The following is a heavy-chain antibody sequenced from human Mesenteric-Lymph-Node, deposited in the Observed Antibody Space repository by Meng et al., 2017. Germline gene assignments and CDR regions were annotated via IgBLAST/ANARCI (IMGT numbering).Heavy chain of an antibody. CDR2: INHSGST. CDR3: AMRIPQFCPGGDCYSGLGS. Sequence: SETLSLTCAVYGGPFSRYCWTWIRQPPGKGLEWIGEINHSGSTYYNPSLRSRVTISEDMSKTQFSLMLTSVTAADTAVYYCAMRIPQFCPGGDCYSGLGSWGQGMLVTVSS. CDR1: GGPFSRYC. D-gene: IGHD2-21*02. J-gene: IGHJ5*02. V-gene: IGHV4-34*01.